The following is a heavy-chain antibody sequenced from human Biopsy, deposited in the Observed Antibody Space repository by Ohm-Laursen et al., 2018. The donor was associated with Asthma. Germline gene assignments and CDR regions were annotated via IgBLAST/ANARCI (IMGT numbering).Heavy chain of an antibody. V-gene: IGHV4-39*02. Sequence: SDTLSLTCIVSGDAMSTSGSYWGWIRQSPGKGLEWIGSIYYSGRTYYNPSLETRVTISADTSKNHFSQKVTSVTAADTAVYYCARAVSSSSYWYFDLWGRGDLVTVSS. CDR2: IYYSGRT. D-gene: IGHD6-6*01. J-gene: IGHJ2*01. CDR3: ARAVSSSSYWYFDL. CDR1: GDAMSTSGSY.